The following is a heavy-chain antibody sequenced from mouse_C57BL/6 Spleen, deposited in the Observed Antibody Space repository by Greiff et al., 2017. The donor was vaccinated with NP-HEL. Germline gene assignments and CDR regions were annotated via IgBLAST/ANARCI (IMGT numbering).Heavy chain of an antibody. CDR3: ARGPTGGYYFDY. CDR2: ISDGGSYT. V-gene: IGHV5-4*01. Sequence: EVHLVESGGGLVKPGGSLKLSCAASGFTFSSYAMSWVRQTPETRLEWVATISDGGSYTYYPANVKGRFPISRYTAQNNLYLQMSHLKSEDTAMYYCARGPTGGYYFDYWGQGTTLTVSS. J-gene: IGHJ2*01. CDR1: GFTFSSYA.